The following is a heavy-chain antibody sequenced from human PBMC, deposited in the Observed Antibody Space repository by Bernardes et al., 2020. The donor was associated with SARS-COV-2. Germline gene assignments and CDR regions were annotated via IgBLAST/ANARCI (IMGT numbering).Heavy chain of an antibody. CDR1: GFTFSNAW. D-gene: IGHD3-22*01. Sequence: GGSLRLSCAASGFTFSNAWMNWVRQAPGKGLEWVGHIKRKTDGGTTDNAAPVKGRFTISGDDSKNTMYLQMNSLKTEDTAVYYWTTGAEIYYDSSGFSYYVDCWGQGTLVTVSS. V-gene: IGHV3-15*07. CDR3: TTGAEIYYDSSGFSYYVDC. J-gene: IGHJ4*02. CDR2: IKRKTDGGTT.